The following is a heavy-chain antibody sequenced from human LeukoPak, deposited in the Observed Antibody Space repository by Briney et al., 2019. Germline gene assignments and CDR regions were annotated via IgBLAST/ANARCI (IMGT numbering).Heavy chain of an antibody. D-gene: IGHD6-19*01. CDR3: AKDKLEYSSGWYPLRNYYYYYGMDV. CDR1: GNYW. J-gene: IGHJ6*02. CDR2: INSDGSWT. Sequence: GGSLRLSCAASGNYWMHWVRQVPGKGLVWVSHINSDGSWTSYADSVKGRFTTSKDNAKNTVYLQMNSLRAEDTAVYYCAKDKLEYSSGWYPLRNYYYYYGMDVWGQGTTVTVSS. V-gene: IGHV3-74*01.